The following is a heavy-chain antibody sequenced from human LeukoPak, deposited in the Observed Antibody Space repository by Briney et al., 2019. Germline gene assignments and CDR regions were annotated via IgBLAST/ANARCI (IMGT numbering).Heavy chain of an antibody. CDR2: IYYSGST. D-gene: IGHD5-18*01. V-gene: IGHV4-59*01. Sequence: PSETLSLTCTVSGGSISSYYWSWIRQPPGKGLEWIGYIYYSGSTNYNPSLKSRVTISVDTSKNQFSLKLSSVTAADTAVYYCARVNADTAMDPFYYYYYGMDVWGQGTTVTVSS. J-gene: IGHJ6*02. CDR1: GGSISSYY. CDR3: ARVNADTAMDPFYYYYYGMDV.